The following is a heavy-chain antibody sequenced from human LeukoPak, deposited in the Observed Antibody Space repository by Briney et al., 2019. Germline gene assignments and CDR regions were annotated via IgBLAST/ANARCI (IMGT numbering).Heavy chain of an antibody. CDR3: AELGITMIGGV. V-gene: IGHV3-48*03. D-gene: IGHD3-10*02. J-gene: IGHJ6*04. CDR1: GFTFSSYE. Sequence: GGSLILSCAAAGFTFSSYEMNWVRQAPGKGLEWVSYISSSGSTIYYADSVKGRFTISRDNAKNSLYLQMNSLRAEDTAVYYCAELGITMIGGVWGKGTTVTISS. CDR2: ISSSGSTI.